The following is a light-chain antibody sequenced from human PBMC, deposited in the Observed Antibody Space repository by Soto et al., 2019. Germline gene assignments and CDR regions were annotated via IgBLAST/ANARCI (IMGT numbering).Light chain of an antibody. CDR1: QSVSNN. CDR3: QQYNNWPRT. J-gene: IGKJ1*01. V-gene: IGKV3-15*01. CDR2: GAS. Sequence: EIVMTQSPATLSVSPGERATLSCRASQSVSNNLAWYQQKPGQAPRLLIYGASTRATGIPARFSGSGSGTEFTLTVSSLQSEDFEVYYCQQYNNWPRTLGQGTKVEIK.